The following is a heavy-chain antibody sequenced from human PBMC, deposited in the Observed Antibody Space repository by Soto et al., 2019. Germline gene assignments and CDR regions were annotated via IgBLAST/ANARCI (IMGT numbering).Heavy chain of an antibody. CDR2: INPNSGGT. CDR1: GYTFTGYY. V-gene: IGHV1-2*04. CDR3: AISSYSSSSPLCGMDV. Sequence: SVKVSCKASGYTFTGYYMHWVRQAPGQELEGMGWINPNSGGTKYAQKFQGWVTMTRDTSISTAYMELSRRRSDDTAVYYCAISSYSSSSPLCGMDVWGQGTTVTVSS. D-gene: IGHD6-6*01. J-gene: IGHJ6*02.